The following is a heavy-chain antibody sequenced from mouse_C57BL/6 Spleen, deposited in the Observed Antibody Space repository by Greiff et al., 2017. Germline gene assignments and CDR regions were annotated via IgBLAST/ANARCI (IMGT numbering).Heavy chain of an antibody. CDR1: GYTFTSYW. J-gene: IGHJ2*01. Sequence: QVQLKQPGAELVKPGASVKLSCKASGYTFTSYWMHWVKQRPGRGLEWIGRIDPNSGGTKYNEKFKGKATLTVDKPSSTAYMQLSGLTSEDSAVYYCARGGPDYWGQGTTLTVSS. CDR2: IDPNSGGT. V-gene: IGHV1-72*01. D-gene: IGHD1-1*02. CDR3: ARGGPDY.